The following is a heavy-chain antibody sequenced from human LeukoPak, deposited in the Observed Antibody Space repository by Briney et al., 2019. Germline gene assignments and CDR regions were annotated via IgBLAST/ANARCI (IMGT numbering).Heavy chain of an antibody. CDR2: IYTSGST. CDR3: AREGGIVVVPAAMRWFDP. D-gene: IGHD2-2*01. CDR1: GGSTSSYY. Sequence: SETLSLTCTVSGGSTSSYYWSWIRQPAGKGLEWIGRIYTSGSTNYNPSLKSRVTMSVDTSKNQFSLKLSSVTAADTAVYYCAREGGIVVVPAAMRWFDPWGQGTLVTVSS. J-gene: IGHJ5*02. V-gene: IGHV4-4*07.